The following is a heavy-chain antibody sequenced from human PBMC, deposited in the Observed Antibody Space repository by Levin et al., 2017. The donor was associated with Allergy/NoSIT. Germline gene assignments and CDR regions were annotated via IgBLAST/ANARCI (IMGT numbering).Heavy chain of an antibody. J-gene: IGHJ4*02. V-gene: IGHV3-74*01. D-gene: IGHD3-22*01. Sequence: PGGSLRLSCAASGFTLSSYWMHWVRQAPGKGLVWVSRINNDGSSTTYADSVKGRFTISRDNAKNTLYLQMNSLRAEDTAVYYCARVGSHDRSGFPRFDYWGQGILVTVSS. CDR3: ARVGSHDRSGFPRFDY. CDR2: INNDGSST. CDR1: GFTLSSYW.